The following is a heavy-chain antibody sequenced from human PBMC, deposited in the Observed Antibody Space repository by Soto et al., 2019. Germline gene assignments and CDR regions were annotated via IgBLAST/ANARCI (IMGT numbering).Heavy chain of an antibody. CDR2: IYHSGST. D-gene: IGHD3-3*01. CDR1: GYSISSGYY. Sequence: PSETLSLTCAVSGYSISSGYYWGCIRQPPGKGLEWIGSIYHSGSTYYNPSLKSRVTISVDTSKNQFSLKLSSVTAADTAVYYCARDGRPYYDFWSGYYPYYYYYGMDVWGQGTTVTVSS. V-gene: IGHV4-38-2*02. J-gene: IGHJ6*02. CDR3: ARDGRPYYDFWSGYYPYYYYYGMDV.